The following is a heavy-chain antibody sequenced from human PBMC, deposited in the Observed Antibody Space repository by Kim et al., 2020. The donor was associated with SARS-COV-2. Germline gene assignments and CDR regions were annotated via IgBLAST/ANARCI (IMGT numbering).Heavy chain of an antibody. V-gene: IGHV4-59*09. CDR3: ARGFDL. J-gene: IGHJ2*01. CDR2: ICYSAST. Sequence: ICYSASTNDHPSLKSRVTIAVDTSKNQFSLKLSSGTAADTAVYYCARGFDLWGRGTLVTVSS.